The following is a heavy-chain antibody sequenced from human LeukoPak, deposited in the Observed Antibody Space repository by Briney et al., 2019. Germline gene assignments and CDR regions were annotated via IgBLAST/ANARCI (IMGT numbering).Heavy chain of an antibody. J-gene: IGHJ5*02. CDR3: ARGSSSWYHVLDWFDP. D-gene: IGHD6-13*01. V-gene: IGHV3-7*03. Sequence: GGSLRLSCAASGFTFSSYWMSWVRQAPGKGLEWVANIKQDGSEKYYVDSVKGRFTISRENAKNTLYLQMNNLRAEDTAVYYGARGSSSWYHVLDWFDPWGQGTLVTVSS. CDR1: GFTFSSYW. CDR2: IKQDGSEK.